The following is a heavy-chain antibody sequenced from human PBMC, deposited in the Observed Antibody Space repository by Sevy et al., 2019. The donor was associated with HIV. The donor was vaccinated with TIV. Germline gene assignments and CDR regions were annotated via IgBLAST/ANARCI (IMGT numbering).Heavy chain of an antibody. Sequence: GGSLRLSCEASGFTFRSYEMNWVRQAPGKGLEWLSYISTGGRTIYYIDSVKGRFTISRDNAKNSLHLQMNSLRDKDTAVYYCATTRRDDYNYYFEYWGQGTLVTVSS. J-gene: IGHJ4*02. CDR1: GFTFRSYE. D-gene: IGHD4-4*01. V-gene: IGHV3-48*03. CDR2: ISTGGRTI. CDR3: ATTRRDDYNYYFEY.